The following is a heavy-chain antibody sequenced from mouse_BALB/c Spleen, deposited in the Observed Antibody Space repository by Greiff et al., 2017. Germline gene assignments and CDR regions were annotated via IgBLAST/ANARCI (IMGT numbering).Heavy chain of an antibody. Sequence: QVQLKESGPGLVAPSQSLSITCTVSGFSLTDYGVSWIRQPPGKGLEWLGVLWGGGSTYYNSALKSRLSISKDNSKSQVFLKMNSLQTDDTAMYYCAKRGDSSGYYFDYWGQGTTLTVSS. CDR2: LWGGGST. D-gene: IGHD3-2*01. J-gene: IGHJ2*01. CDR3: AKRGDSSGYYFDY. CDR1: GFSLTDYG. V-gene: IGHV2-6-5*01.